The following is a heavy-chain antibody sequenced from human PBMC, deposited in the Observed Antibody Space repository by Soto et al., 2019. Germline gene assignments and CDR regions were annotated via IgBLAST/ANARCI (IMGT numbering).Heavy chain of an antibody. CDR1: GDTFSNDY. CDR3: ARGTAAAGYFDY. D-gene: IGHD6-13*01. J-gene: IGHJ4*02. V-gene: IGHV1-46*03. Sequence: QVQLVQSGAEVKKPGASVKVSCKASGDTFSNDYLNCVRQAPGQGLEWMGVIDPSGGSTSYAQKFQGRVTMTRDTSTRTVYMELSSLRSEDTAVYYCARGTAAAGYFDYWGQGTLVTVSS. CDR2: IDPSGGST.